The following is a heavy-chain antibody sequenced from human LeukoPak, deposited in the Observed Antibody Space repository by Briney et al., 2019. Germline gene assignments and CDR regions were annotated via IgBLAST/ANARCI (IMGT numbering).Heavy chain of an antibody. D-gene: IGHD5-12*01. CDR3: ARGRGYSGYDYSNSWFDP. V-gene: IGHV4-31*03. CDR1: GGSISSGGYY. Sequence: SETLSLTCTVSGGSISSGGYYWSWIRQHPGKGLEWIGYIYYSGSTYYNPSLKSRVTISVDTSKNQFSLKLSSVTAADTAVYYCARGRGYSGYDYSNSWFDPWGQGTLVTVSS. CDR2: IYYSGST. J-gene: IGHJ5*02.